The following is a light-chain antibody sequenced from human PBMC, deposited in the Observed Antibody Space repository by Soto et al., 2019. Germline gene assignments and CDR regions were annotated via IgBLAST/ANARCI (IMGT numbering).Light chain of an antibody. J-gene: IGLJ2*01. CDR2: EVS. CDR1: SSDVGSYNL. V-gene: IGLV2-23*02. Sequence: ALTQPASVSGSPGQSITISCTGTSSDVGSYNLVSWYQQHPGKAPKLMIYEVSKRPSGVSNRFSGSKSGNTASLTISGLQAEDEADYYCCSYAGSSTFVVFGGGTKVTVL. CDR3: CSYAGSSTFVV.